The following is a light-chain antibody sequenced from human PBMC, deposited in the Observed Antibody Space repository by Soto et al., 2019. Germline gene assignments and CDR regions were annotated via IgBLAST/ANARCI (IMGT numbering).Light chain of an antibody. J-gene: IGLJ2*01. CDR2: EVS. CDR1: SSDVGSYNL. V-gene: IGLV2-23*02. Sequence: ALTQPASVSGSPGQSITISCTGTSSDVGSYNLVSWYQQHPGKAPKLMIYEVSKRPSGVSNRFSGSKSGNTASLTISGLQAEDEADYYCCSYAGSSTFVVFGGGTKVTVL. CDR3: CSYAGSSTFVV.